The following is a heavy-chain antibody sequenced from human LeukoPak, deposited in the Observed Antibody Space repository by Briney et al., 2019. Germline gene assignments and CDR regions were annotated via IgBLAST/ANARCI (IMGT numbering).Heavy chain of an antibody. D-gene: IGHD3-9*01. CDR1: GGSVSSYY. J-gene: IGHJ6*02. Sequence: SETLSLTCTVSGGSVSSYYWSWIRQPPGKGLEWIGYIYNSENTKYNSSLESRVTISVDTSKNQFFLKLSSVTAADTAVYYCARAYYDILTGYRYGMDVWGQGTTVTVSS. V-gene: IGHV4-4*09. CDR2: IYNSENT. CDR3: ARAYYDILTGYRYGMDV.